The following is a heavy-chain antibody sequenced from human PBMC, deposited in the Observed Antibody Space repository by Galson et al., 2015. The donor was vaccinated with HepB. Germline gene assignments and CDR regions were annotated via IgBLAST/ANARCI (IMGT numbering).Heavy chain of an antibody. D-gene: IGHD1-20*01. Sequence: SLRLSCAASGFIVTTNHMGWVRQAPGKGLELLSFIYSGGTTYYAGSVKGRFTVSRDNSKNTLYFQLNTLRPEDTAVYFCAAGSITGELHDGFNIWGRGTMITVSS. J-gene: IGHJ3*02. CDR3: AAGSITGELHDGFNI. V-gene: IGHV3-53*01. CDR2: IYSGGTT. CDR1: GFIVTTNH.